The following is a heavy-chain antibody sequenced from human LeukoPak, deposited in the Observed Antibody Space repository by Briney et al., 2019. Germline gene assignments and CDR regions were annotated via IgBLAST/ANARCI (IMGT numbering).Heavy chain of an antibody. CDR1: GYTFTSYD. D-gene: IGHD6-13*01. J-gene: IGHJ4*02. V-gene: IGHV1-8*03. CDR2: MNPNSGNT. CDR3: ARVSRGIAAASTDY. Sequence: GASVKVSCKASGYTFTSYDINWVRQATGQGLEWMGWMNPNSGNTGYAQKFQGRVTITRNTSISTAYMELSSLRSEDTAVYYCARVSRGIAAASTDYWGQGTLVTVSS.